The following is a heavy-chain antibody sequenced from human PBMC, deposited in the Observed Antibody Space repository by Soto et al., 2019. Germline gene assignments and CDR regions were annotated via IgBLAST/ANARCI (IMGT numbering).Heavy chain of an antibody. CDR2: ITPDGSYT. Sequence: EVQLVESGGGLVQPGGSLRLSCATSGFTFSNYWMHWVRQVPGKGLMWVSRITPDGSYTSYADSVKGRFTISRDKATNTLYLQMNALRVEDTAIYYCAIDLIIVDTPGDDFDYWGQGTLVAVSS. J-gene: IGHJ4*02. CDR1: GFTFSNYW. V-gene: IGHV3-74*01. CDR3: AIDLIIVDTPGDDFDY. D-gene: IGHD5-12*01.